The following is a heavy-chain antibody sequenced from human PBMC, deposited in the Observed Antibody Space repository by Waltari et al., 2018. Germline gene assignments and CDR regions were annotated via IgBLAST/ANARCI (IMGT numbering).Heavy chain of an antibody. CDR2: IKQDGSQK. V-gene: IGHV3-7*01. Sequence: EVQLVESGGDWVQPGGSLSLSCAASGFTFTNHWMLWVRQAPGEGRWAVANIKQDGSQKFYLDSVKGRFTSSRDNANNFLYLQMNSLRAEDTAVYYCTREWATDYWGQGTLVTVSS. CDR3: TREWATDY. CDR1: GFTFTNHW. J-gene: IGHJ4*02.